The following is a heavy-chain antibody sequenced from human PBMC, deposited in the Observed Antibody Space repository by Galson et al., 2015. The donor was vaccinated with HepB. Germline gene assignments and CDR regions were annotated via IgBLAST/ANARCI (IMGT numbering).Heavy chain of an antibody. CDR3: ARDRGVVVPGNWFDP. V-gene: IGHV1-18*04. CDR1: GYTFTSYG. Sequence: SVKVSCKASGYTFTSYGISWVRQAPGQGLEWMGWISAYNGNTNYAQRLQGRVTMTTDTSTSTAYMELRSLRSDDTAVYYCARDRGVVVPGNWFDPWGQGTLVTVSS. J-gene: IGHJ5*02. CDR2: ISAYNGNT. D-gene: IGHD2-2*01.